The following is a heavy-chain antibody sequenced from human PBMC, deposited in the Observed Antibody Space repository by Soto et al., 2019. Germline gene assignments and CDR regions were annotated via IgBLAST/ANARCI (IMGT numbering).Heavy chain of an antibody. CDR3: AIDGGYGTPFDY. CDR2: ITYDGTDT. D-gene: IGHD5-12*01. J-gene: IGHJ4*02. V-gene: IGHV3-74*01. CDR1: GFAFSSYW. Sequence: EVQLVQSGGGLVQPGGSLRLSCAASGFAFSSYWLHWVRQAPGKGLMVVARITYDGTDTAYATSVTGRFAISRDNANNMLYLQMDSLKAEYTAVYYCAIDGGYGTPFDYWGQGALVTVSS.